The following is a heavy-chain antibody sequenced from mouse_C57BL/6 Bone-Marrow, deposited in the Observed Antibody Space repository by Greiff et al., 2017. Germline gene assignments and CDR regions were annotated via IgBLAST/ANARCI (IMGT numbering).Heavy chain of an antibody. CDR2: SRNKANDYTT. Sequence: EVMLVESGGGLVQSGRSLRLSCATSGFTFSDFYMEWVRQAPGKGLEWIAASRNKANDYTTEYSASVKGRFIVSRDTSQSILYLQMNALRAEDTAIYYCARDELGLFAYWSQGTLVTVSA. D-gene: IGHD4-1*01. J-gene: IGHJ3*01. CDR3: ARDELGLFAY. V-gene: IGHV7-1*01. CDR1: GFTFSDFY.